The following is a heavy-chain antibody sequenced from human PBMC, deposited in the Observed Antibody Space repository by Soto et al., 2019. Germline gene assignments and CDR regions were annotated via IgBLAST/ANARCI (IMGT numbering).Heavy chain of an antibody. CDR2: LNDSGST. D-gene: IGHD3-10*01. Sequence: QVQLQQWGAGLLKPSETLSLTCAVYGGSFSGYYCSWIRQPPGKGLEWIGELNDSGSTNYNASLKSRVSISVDTSKNLFSLRLSSVTAADTAVYYCARGRGGVRHWGQGTLVTVSS. CDR1: GGSFSGYY. V-gene: IGHV4-34*01. J-gene: IGHJ1*01. CDR3: ARGRGGVRH.